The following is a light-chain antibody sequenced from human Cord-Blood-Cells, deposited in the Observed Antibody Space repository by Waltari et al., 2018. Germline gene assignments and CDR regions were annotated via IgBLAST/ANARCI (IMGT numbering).Light chain of an antibody. V-gene: IGKV1-39*01. CDR3: QQSYSTPR. CDR1: QSISSH. CDR2: AAS. J-gene: IGKJ3*01. Sequence: DIQMTQSPSSLSASVGDRVTITCRASQSISSHLNWYQQKPGKAPTLLIYAASSLQSGVPSRFSGSGYGTDFTLTISSLQPEDFATYYCQQSYSTPRFGPGTKVDIK.